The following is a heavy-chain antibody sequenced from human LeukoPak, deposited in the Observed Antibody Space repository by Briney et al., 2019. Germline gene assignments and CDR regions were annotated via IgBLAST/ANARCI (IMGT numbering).Heavy chain of an antibody. D-gene: IGHD4-17*01. Sequence: GGSLRLSCAASGFTLSSYGLHWVRQAPGKGLEWVAVIWYDGSKKDYADSVKGRFTISRDNSKNTLYLQMNSLRAEDTAVYYCAREMNYGDYFDYWGQGTLVTVSS. CDR3: AREMNYGDYFDY. J-gene: IGHJ4*02. CDR2: IWYDGSKK. CDR1: GFTLSSYG. V-gene: IGHV3-33*01.